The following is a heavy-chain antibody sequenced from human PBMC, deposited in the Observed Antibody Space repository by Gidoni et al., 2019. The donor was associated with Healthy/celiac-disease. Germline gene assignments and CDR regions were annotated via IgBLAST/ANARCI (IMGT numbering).Heavy chain of an antibody. D-gene: IGHD6-13*01. Sequence: QVQLVQSGPEMKTPGPSVKVSCKASGGTFSSYAISWVRQAPGQGLEWMGGIIPIFGTANYAQKFQGRVTITADESTSTAYMELSSLRSEDTAVYYCASTKEAAADAFDIWGQGTMVTVSS. J-gene: IGHJ3*02. CDR3: ASTKEAAADAFDI. V-gene: IGHV1-69*01. CDR1: GGTFSSYA. CDR2: IIPIFGTA.